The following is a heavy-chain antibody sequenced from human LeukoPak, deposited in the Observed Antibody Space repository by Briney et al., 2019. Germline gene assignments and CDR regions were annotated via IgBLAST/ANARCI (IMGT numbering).Heavy chain of an antibody. CDR2: ISSSGNTI. CDR1: GFTFSSYD. Sequence: GGSLGLSCAASGFTFSSYDMNWVRQAPGKGLEWVSYISSSGNTIYYTDSVKGRFTISRDNAQNSLYLQMNSLRAEDTAVYYCARYSSSWHYYFDYWGQGTLVTVSS. CDR3: ARYSSSWHYYFDY. D-gene: IGHD6-13*01. V-gene: IGHV3-48*03. J-gene: IGHJ4*02.